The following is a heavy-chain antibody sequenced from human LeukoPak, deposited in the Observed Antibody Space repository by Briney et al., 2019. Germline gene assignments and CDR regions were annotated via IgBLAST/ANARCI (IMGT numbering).Heavy chain of an antibody. J-gene: IGHJ6*02. D-gene: IGHD2-2*01. Sequence: GGSLRLSCAASGFTFSSYAMSWVRQAPGKGLEWVSAISGSGGSTYYADSVKGWFTISRDNSKNTLYLQMNSLRAEDTAVYYRAKADIVVVPAAQDLYYYGMDVWGQGTTVTVSS. V-gene: IGHV3-23*01. CDR1: GFTFSSYA. CDR3: AKADIVVVPAAQDLYYYGMDV. CDR2: ISGSGGST.